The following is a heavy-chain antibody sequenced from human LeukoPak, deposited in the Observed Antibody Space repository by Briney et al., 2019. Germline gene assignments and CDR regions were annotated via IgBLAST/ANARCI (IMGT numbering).Heavy chain of an antibody. Sequence: GSLRLPCAASGFTFSDYYMSWIRQAPGKGLEWVSYISSSGSTIYYADSVKGRFTISRDNAKNSLYLQMNSLRAEDTAVYYCASTSTYYYDSSIFDYWGQGTLVTVSS. CDR3: ASTSTYYYDSSIFDY. CDR1: GFTFSDYY. V-gene: IGHV3-11*01. D-gene: IGHD3-22*01. J-gene: IGHJ4*02. CDR2: ISSSGSTI.